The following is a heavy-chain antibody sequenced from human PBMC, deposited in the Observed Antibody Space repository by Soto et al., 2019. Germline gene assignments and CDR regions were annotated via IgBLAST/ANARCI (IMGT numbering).Heavy chain of an antibody. V-gene: IGHV1-18*01. CDR3: AREASVSSIVVAGTIGPYYYYGMDV. CDR1: GYTFTSYG. CDR2: ISAYNGNT. J-gene: IGHJ6*02. D-gene: IGHD6-19*01. Sequence: ASVKVSCKASGYTFTSYGISWVRQAPGQGLEWMGWISAYNGNTNYAQKLQGRVTMTTDTSTSTAYMELRSLRSDDTAVYYCAREASVSSIVVAGTIGPYYYYGMDVWGQGTTVTVSS.